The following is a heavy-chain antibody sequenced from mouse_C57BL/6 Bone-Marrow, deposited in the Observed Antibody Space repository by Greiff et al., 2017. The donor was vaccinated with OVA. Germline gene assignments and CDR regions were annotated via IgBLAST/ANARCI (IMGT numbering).Heavy chain of an antibody. CDR1: GFSLTSYG. CDR3: AKRFYYGNYDAMDY. CDR2: IWRGGST. D-gene: IGHD2-1*01. J-gene: IGHJ4*01. V-gene: IGHV2-5*01. Sequence: QVQLKESGPGLVQPSQSLSITCTVSGFSLTSYGVHWVRQSPGKGLEWLGVIWRGGSTDYNADFMSRLSITKDNSKSQVFFKMNSRQADDTAIYYCAKRFYYGNYDAMDYWGQGTSVTVSS.